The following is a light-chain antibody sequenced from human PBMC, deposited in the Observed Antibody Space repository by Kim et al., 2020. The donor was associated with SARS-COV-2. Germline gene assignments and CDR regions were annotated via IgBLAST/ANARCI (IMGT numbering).Light chain of an antibody. CDR3: QQRSNWRGT. CDR1: QGVSNY. Sequence: EIVLTQSPATLSLSPGESATLSCRASQGVSNYLAWFQHKPGQAPRLLIYGASNRATGIPARFSGSGSETDFTLAISSLEPEDFAVYYCQQRSNWRGTFGGGTKVDIK. V-gene: IGKV3-11*01. J-gene: IGKJ4*01. CDR2: GAS.